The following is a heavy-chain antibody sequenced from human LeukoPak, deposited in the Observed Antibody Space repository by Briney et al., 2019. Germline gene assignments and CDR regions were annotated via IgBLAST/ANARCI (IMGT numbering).Heavy chain of an antibody. J-gene: IGHJ4*02. V-gene: IGHV3-30-3*01. CDR2: ISFDGNNK. CDR3: AGEGIAVAGVDY. D-gene: IGHD6-19*01. CDR1: GFTFSNYT. Sequence: PGGSLRLSCVASGFTFSNYTMHWVRQAPGKGLEWVAVISFDGNNKYYADSVTGRFTISRDNSKNTLYLQMNSLRADDMAVYYCAGEGIAVAGVDYWGQGTLVTVSS.